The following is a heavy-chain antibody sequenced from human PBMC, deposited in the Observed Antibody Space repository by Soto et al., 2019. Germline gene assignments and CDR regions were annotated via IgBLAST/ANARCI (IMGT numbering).Heavy chain of an antibody. CDR3: ARGLIRITMVRGVPNWFDP. J-gene: IGHJ5*02. V-gene: IGHV4-34*01. Sequence: QVQLQQWGAGLLKPSETLSLTCAVYGGSFSGYYWSWIRQPPGKGLEWIGEINHSGSTNYNPSLKSRVTISVDTSKNQFSLKLSSVTAADTAVYYCARGLIRITMVRGVPNWFDPWGQGTLVTVSS. CDR1: GGSFSGYY. CDR2: INHSGST. D-gene: IGHD3-10*01.